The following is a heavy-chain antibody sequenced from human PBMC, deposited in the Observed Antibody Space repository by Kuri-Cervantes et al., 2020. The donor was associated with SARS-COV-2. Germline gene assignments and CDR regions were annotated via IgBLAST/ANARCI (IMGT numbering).Heavy chain of an antibody. J-gene: IGHJ4*02. CDR3: ARAEWGLIDY. V-gene: IGHV3-20*04. CDR2: INWNGGST. D-gene: IGHD1-26*01. CDR1: GFTFDDYG. Sequence: GESLKISCAASGFTFDDYGMSWVRQAPGKGLEWVSGINWNGGSTGYADSVKGRLTISRDNAKNTLYLQMNSLRAEDTAVYYCARAEWGLIDYWGQGTLVTVSS.